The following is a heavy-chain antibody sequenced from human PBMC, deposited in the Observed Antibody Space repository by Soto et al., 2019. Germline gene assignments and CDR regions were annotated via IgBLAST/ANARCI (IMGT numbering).Heavy chain of an antibody. CDR3: ARQLGSACYDY. Sequence: GGSLRLSCAVSGFTFSAYTMNWVRQAPGKGLERVSSITYDSAYIYYADSVKGRFTISRDNAKNSLYLQMNSLRAEDTAVYYCARQLGSACYDYWGQGILVTVSS. CDR2: ITYDSAYI. D-gene: IGHD2-21*02. CDR1: GFTFSAYT. V-gene: IGHV3-21*01. J-gene: IGHJ4*02.